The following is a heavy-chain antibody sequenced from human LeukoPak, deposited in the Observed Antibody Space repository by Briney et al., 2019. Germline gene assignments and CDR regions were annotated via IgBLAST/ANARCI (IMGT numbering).Heavy chain of an antibody. CDR2: ISGDGGNT. CDR1: GFTFDDYA. V-gene: IGHV3-43*02. Sequence: GGSLRLSCAASGFTFDDYAMHWVRQAPGKGLEWVSLISGDGGNTYYADSVKGRFTISRDNNKNSLYLQMDSLRTEDTALYYCAKDLSAFGTSWFDPWGQGTLVAVSS. J-gene: IGHJ5*02. D-gene: IGHD6-13*01. CDR3: AKDLSAFGTSWFDP.